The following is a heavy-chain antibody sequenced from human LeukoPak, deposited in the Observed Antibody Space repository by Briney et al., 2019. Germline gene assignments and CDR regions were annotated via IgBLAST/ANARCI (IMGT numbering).Heavy chain of an antibody. CDR1: GYTFTGYY. CDR2: INPNRGGT. V-gene: IGHV1-2*02. CDR3: AREGAGYSSGDY. Sequence: ASVKVSCKASGYTFTGYYMHWVRQAPGQGLEWMGWINPNRGGTNYAQKFQGRVTMTRDTSISTAYMELSRLRSDDTAVYYCAREGAGYSSGDYWGQGTLVTVSS. J-gene: IGHJ4*02. D-gene: IGHD6-19*01.